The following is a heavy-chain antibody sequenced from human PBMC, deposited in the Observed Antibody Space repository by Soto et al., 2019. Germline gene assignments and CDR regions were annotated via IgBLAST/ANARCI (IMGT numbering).Heavy chain of an antibody. D-gene: IGHD5-18*01. J-gene: IGHJ3*02. CDR1: GFTFSDYA. CDR2: ISGSGSST. V-gene: IGHV3-23*01. Sequence: GGSLRLSCSASGFTFSDYAMSWVRQAPGKGLEWVSAISGSGSSTYYADSVKGRFTISRDNSKNILYVQMSSLRAEDTAVYYCAKDEYSYGHDAFAIWGQGTTVTASS. CDR3: AKDEYSYGHDAFAI.